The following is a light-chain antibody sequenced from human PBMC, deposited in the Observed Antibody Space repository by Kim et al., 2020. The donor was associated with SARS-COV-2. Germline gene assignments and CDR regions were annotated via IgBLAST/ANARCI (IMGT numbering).Light chain of an antibody. Sequence: VSQGERATISCRASQSVSSNLAWYQQKPGQAPRLLIYDASTRATGIPARFSGSGYGTEFTLTISSLQSEDFAVYYCQQYNNWPLTFGQGTKVDIK. CDR1: QSVSSN. J-gene: IGKJ1*01. CDR3: QQYNNWPLT. V-gene: IGKV3-15*01. CDR2: DAS.